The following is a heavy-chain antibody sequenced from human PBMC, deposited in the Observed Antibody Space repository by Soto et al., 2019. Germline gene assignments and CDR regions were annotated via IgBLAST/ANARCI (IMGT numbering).Heavy chain of an antibody. V-gene: IGHV4-4*02. CDR2: IYHSGST. Sequence: QVQLQESGPGLVKPSGTLSLTCAVSSGSISSSNWWSWVRQPPGKGLEWIGEIYHSGSTNYNPSRKSRVTISVDKSKNQFSLKLSSVTAADTAVYYCARVGMTTVTTSTGATDKYYYYMDVWGKGTTVTVSS. CDR1: SGSISSSNW. J-gene: IGHJ6*03. CDR3: ARVGMTTVTTSTGATDKYYYYMDV. D-gene: IGHD4-4*01.